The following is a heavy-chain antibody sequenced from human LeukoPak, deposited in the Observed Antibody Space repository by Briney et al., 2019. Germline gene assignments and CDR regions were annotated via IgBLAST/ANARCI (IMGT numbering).Heavy chain of an antibody. V-gene: IGHV4-59*10. CDR1: ARSISSYS. J-gene: IGHJ4*02. CDR3: AREKRIAVGGENDY. Sequence: SETLSLTSLLYARSISSYSWSWIRPLARRGRGWIGCIYTSGSTNYNPSLKSRVTMSVDTSKNQFSLKLSSVTAADTAVYYCAREKRIAVGGENDYWGQGTLVTVSS. CDR2: IYTSGST. D-gene: IGHD6-19*01.